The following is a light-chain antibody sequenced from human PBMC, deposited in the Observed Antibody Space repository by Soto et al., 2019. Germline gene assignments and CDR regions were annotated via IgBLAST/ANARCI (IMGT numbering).Light chain of an antibody. V-gene: IGKV2-30*02. Sequence: DVVMTQSPLSLPVTLGQPASSSCRSNQSLVHRDGIAYFSWFQQRPGRSPRRLIYKVSNRDSGVPARFSGSGSGTDFALKISRVEAEDVGVYYCMQGTHWPITFGQGTRLEIK. CDR3: MQGTHWPIT. CDR2: KVS. J-gene: IGKJ5*01. CDR1: QSLVHRDGIAY.